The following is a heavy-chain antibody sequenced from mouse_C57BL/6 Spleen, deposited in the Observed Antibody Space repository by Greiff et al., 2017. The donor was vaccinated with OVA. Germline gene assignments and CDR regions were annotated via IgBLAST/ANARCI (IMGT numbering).Heavy chain of an antibody. CDR3: ARRLRQAWFAY. CDR1: GFTFSDYG. Sequence: DVQLQESGGGLVKPGGSLKLSCAASGFTFSDYGMHWVRQAPEKGLEWVAYISSGSSTIYYADTVKGRFTISRDNAKNTLFLQMTSLRSEDTAMYYCARRLRQAWFAYWGQGTLVTVSA. D-gene: IGHD1-1*01. CDR2: ISSGSSTI. J-gene: IGHJ3*01. V-gene: IGHV5-17*01.